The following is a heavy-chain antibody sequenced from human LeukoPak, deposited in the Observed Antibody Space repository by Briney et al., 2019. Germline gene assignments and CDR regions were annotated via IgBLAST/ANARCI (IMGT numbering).Heavy chain of an antibody. J-gene: IGHJ6*02. D-gene: IGHD4-17*01. CDR3: AKGYGDYYYYGMDV. V-gene: IGHV3-9*01. CDR1: GFTFDNYD. CDR2: ITWNSGGI. Sequence: GRSLRLSCAASGFTFDNYDMHWVRQAPGKGLDWVSGITWNSGGIGYADSVKGRFTISRDNAKNSLYLQMNSLRAEDTALYYCAKGYGDYYYYGMDVWGLGTTVTVS.